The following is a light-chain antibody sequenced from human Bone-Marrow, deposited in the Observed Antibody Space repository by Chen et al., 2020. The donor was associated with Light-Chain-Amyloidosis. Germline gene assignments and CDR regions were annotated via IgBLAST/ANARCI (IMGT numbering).Light chain of an antibody. J-gene: IGLJ3*02. Sequence: NFMLTQPHSVSESPGQTVIISCTRSSGSIATNYVQWYQQRPGSSPTTVIYEDDQRPSGVPDRFSGCRDRSSNSASHTISGRKTEDEADYYCQSYQGSSQGVFGGGTKLTVL. CDR3: QSYQGSSQGV. V-gene: IGLV6-57*01. CDR2: EDD. CDR1: SGSIATNY.